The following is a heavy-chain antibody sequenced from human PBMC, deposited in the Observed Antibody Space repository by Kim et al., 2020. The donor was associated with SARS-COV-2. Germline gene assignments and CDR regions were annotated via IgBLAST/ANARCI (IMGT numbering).Heavy chain of an antibody. V-gene: IGHV3-15*01. D-gene: IGHD3-16*02. J-gene: IGHJ4*02. CDR1: GFTFSNAW. CDR2: IKSKTDGGTT. Sequence: GGSLRLSCAASGFTFSNAWMSWVRQAPGKGLEWVGRIKSKTDGGTTDYAAPVKGRFTISRDDSKNTLYLQMNSLKTEDTAVYYCTTDEGGYDYVWGSYRPDYYFDYWGQGTLVTVSS. CDR3: TTDEGGYDYVWGSYRPDYYFDY.